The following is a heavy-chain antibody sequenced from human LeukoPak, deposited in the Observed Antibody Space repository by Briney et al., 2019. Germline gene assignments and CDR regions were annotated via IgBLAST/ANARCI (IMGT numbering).Heavy chain of an antibody. CDR1: GFTFSSYG. Sequence: PGGSLRLSCAASGFTFSSYGMHWVRQAPGKGLEWVAFIRYDGNNRYYADSVKGRFTISRDNSKNTLYLQMNSLRAEDTAVYYCARGRIAVAGTTDYWGQGTLVTVSS. CDR2: IRYDGNNR. CDR3: ARGRIAVAGTTDY. D-gene: IGHD6-19*01. J-gene: IGHJ4*02. V-gene: IGHV3-30*02.